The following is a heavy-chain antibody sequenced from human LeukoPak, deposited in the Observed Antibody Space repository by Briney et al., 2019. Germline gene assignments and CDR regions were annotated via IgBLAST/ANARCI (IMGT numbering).Heavy chain of an antibody. CDR2: INAGSGNT. J-gene: IGHJ3*02. CDR1: GYTFTSYA. Sequence: GASVKVSCKTSGYTFTSYAIQWVRQAPGQRLEWMGWINAGSGNTKYSQKFQGRVTITRDTSATTAYMELSTLRSEDTAVYYCAREHDFWSPYAFDIWGQGTMVTVSS. CDR3: AREHDFWSPYAFDI. D-gene: IGHD3-3*01. V-gene: IGHV1-3*01.